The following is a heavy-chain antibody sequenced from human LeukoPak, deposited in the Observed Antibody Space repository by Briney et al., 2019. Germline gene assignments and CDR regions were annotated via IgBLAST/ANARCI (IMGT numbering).Heavy chain of an antibody. D-gene: IGHD3-22*01. V-gene: IGHV1-24*01. CDR3: ATDWGYYDSSGYYF. CDR1: GYTFTGYY. CDR2: FDPEDGET. J-gene: IGHJ4*02. Sequence: ASVKVSCKASGYTFTGYYMHWVRQAPGKGLEWMGGFDPEDGETIYAQKFQGRVTMTEDTSTDTAYMELSSLRSEDTAVYYCATDWGYYDSSGYYFWGQGTLVTVSS.